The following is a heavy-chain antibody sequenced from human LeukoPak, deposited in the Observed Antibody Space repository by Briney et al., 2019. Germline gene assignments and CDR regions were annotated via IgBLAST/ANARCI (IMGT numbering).Heavy chain of an antibody. J-gene: IGHJ4*02. Sequence: GGSLRLSCAASGFTVSSNYMSWVRQAPGKGLEWVSVTYSGGSTYYADSVKGRFTISRDNSKNTLYLQMNSLRAEDTAVYYCARDAGYYDSSGQGYWGQGTLVTVSS. V-gene: IGHV3-66*02. CDR1: GFTVSSNY. CDR3: ARDAGYYDSSGQGY. CDR2: TYSGGST. D-gene: IGHD3-22*01.